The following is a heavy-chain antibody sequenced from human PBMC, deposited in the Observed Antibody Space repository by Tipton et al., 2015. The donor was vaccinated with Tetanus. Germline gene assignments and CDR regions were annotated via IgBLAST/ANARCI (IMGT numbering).Heavy chain of an antibody. J-gene: IGHJ4*02. Sequence: TLSLTCTVSGGSISSYYWSWIRQPPGKGLEWIGSIYYSGSTYYNPSLKSRVTISVDTSKNQFSLKLSSVTAADTAVYYCARVGLASDFDYWGQGTLVTVSS. V-gene: IGHV4-59*01. CDR1: GGSISSYY. D-gene: IGHD3-16*01. CDR2: IYYSGST. CDR3: ARVGLASDFDY.